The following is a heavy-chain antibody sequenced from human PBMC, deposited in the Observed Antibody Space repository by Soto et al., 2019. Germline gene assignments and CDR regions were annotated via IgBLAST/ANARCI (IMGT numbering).Heavy chain of an antibody. J-gene: IGHJ3*02. V-gene: IGHV1-69*01. D-gene: IGHD3-10*02. CDR2: IIPIFGTA. Sequence: QVQLVQSGAEVKKPGSSVKVSCKASGGTFSSHAISWVRQAPGQGLEWMGGIIPIFGTANYAQKFQGRVTITADESTSTAYMELSSLRSEDTAVYYCARLLGSGSKGAFDIWGQGTMVTVSS. CDR3: ARLLGSGSKGAFDI. CDR1: GGTFSSHA.